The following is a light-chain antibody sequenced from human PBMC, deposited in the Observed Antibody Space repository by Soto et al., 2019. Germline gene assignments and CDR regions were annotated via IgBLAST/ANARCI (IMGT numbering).Light chain of an antibody. CDR3: QQSYTTRPLT. CDR1: QTVTTY. V-gene: IGKV1-39*01. Sequence: DSQLTQSPSSLSASVGDRVTITCRASQTVTTYLHWYQQKPGKAPKLLIYADSNLQSGVPSRFGASGSGTDFTLTISGLQPEDFATYYCQQSYTTRPLTFGGGTKVESK. CDR2: ADS. J-gene: IGKJ4*01.